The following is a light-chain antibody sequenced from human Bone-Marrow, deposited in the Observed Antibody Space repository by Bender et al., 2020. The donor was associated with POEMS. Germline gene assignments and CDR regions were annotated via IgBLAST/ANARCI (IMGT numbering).Light chain of an antibody. CDR3: YSYRSSSRM. CDR1: NSDVGTSNF. V-gene: IGLV2-23*01. CDR2: ENN. Sequence: QSALTQPASVSGSPGQSITISCTGSNSDVGTSNFVSWYQHHPGQAPKLMIYENNRRPSGVSDRFSGSKSGNTPSLTISGLQAEDESDYYCYSYRSSSRMFGGGTKVTVL. J-gene: IGLJ3*02.